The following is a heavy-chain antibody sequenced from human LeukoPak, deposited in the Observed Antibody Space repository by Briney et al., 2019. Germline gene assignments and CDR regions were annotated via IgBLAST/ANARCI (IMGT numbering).Heavy chain of an antibody. J-gene: IGHJ6*02. Sequence: GGSLRLSCAASGFTFSNYWMTWVRQAPGKGLEWVANIEKDGSGEDYGDSVKGRFTISRDNAKNSLYLQMNSLGAEDTAVYYCARVGTGHYWYQSMGYFFVGMDVWGRGTTVTVSS. D-gene: IGHD2-8*02. CDR1: GFTFSNYW. CDR2: IEKDGSGE. CDR3: ARVGTGHYWYQSMGYFFVGMDV. V-gene: IGHV3-7*01.